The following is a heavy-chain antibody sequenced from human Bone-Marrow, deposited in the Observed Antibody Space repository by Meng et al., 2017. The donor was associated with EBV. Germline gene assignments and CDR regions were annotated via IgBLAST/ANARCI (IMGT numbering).Heavy chain of an antibody. CDR3: ASGSGSYGFDD. CDR2: VHYTGST. Sequence: QLQLRESGPGQVKPSXALSLTCTVSGDSISSFYYWGWIRQPPGRGLEWIGSVHYTGSTYYSPSLKSRVTVSVDTSKNQFSLKLSSVTAADTAVYYCASGSGSYGFDDWGQGTLVTVSS. D-gene: IGHD1-26*01. J-gene: IGHJ4*02. V-gene: IGHV4-39*07. CDR1: GDSISSFYY.